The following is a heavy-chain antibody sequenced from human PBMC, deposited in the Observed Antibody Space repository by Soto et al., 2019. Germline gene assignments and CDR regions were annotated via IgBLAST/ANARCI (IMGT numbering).Heavy chain of an antibody. CDR2: ISSSGSTI. D-gene: IGHD2-2*01. J-gene: IGHJ1*01. Sequence: GKGLEWVSYISSSGSTIYYADSVKCRFTISRDNAKNSLYLQMNSLRDEDTAVYYCAIFFFFQAEDSIRAVRSVSPFQ. CDR3: AIFFFFQAEDSIRAVRSVSPFQ. V-gene: IGHV3-11*01.